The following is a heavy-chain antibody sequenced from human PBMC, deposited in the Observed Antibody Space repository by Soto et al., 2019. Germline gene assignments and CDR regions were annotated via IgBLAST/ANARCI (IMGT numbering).Heavy chain of an antibody. D-gene: IGHD6-19*01. CDR2: INHSGST. J-gene: IGHJ6*02. CDR3: ARITVAGTYYYYGMDV. Sequence: SETLSLTCAVYGGSFSDTYWNWFRQPPGKGLEWIGEINHSGSTNYNPSLKSRVTISVDTSKNQFSLKLSSVTAADTAVYYCARITVAGTYYYYGMDVWGQGTTVTVSS. V-gene: IGHV4-34*01. CDR1: GGSFSDTY.